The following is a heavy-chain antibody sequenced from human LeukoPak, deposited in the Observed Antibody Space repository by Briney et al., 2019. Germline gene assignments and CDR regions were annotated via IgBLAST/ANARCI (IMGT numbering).Heavy chain of an antibody. CDR2: INAYNGNT. J-gene: IGHJ4*02. Sequence: RASVKVSCKASGYTFTSYGISWVRQAPGQGLEWMGWINAYNGNTNYAQKLQGRVTMTTDTSTSTAYMELRSLRSDDTAAYYCARSSHWASGSYYMGGDYWGQGTLVTVSS. D-gene: IGHD3-10*01. CDR3: ARSSHWASGSYYMGGDY. CDR1: GYTFTSYG. V-gene: IGHV1-18*01.